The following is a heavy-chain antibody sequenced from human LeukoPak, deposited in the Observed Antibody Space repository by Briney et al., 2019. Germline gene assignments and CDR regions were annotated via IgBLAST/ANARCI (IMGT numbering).Heavy chain of an antibody. V-gene: IGHV1-2*04. Sequence: GASVKVSCKASGYTFTSYGISWVRQAPGQGLEWMGWINPNSGGTNYAQKFQGWVTMTRDTSISTAYMELSRLRSDDTAVYYCARGGRVYGGNYYYYGMDVWGQGTTVTVSS. CDR2: INPNSGGT. CDR1: GYTFTSYG. D-gene: IGHD4-23*01. J-gene: IGHJ6*02. CDR3: ARGGRVYGGNYYYYGMDV.